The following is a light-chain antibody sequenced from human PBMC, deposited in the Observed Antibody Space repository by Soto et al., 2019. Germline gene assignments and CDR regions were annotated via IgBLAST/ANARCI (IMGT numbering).Light chain of an antibody. CDR3: QQYNNWLGT. CDR2: GAS. V-gene: IGKV3-15*01. J-gene: IGKJ1*01. CDR1: QSINTN. Sequence: EIVMTQSPATLSVSPGERATLSYRASQSINTNLAWFQQKPGRAPMLLIFGASTRATGIPARFSGSGSGTEFTLTISSLQSEDFAVYYCQQYNNWLGTFGQGTKVDIK.